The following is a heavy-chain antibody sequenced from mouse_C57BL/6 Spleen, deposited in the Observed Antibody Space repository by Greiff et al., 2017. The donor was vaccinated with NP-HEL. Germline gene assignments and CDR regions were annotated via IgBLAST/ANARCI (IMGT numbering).Heavy chain of an antibody. CDR1: GYTFTEYT. CDR3: ARHEEDGNYVGYFDV. Sequence: VKLLESGAELVKPGASVKLSCKASGYTFTEYTIHWVKQRSGQGLEWIGWFYPGSGSIKYNEKFKDKATLTADKSSSTVYMELSRLTSEDSAVYFCARHEEDGNYVGYFDVWGTGTTVTVSS. J-gene: IGHJ1*03. V-gene: IGHV1-62-2*01. CDR2: FYPGSGSI. D-gene: IGHD2-1*01.